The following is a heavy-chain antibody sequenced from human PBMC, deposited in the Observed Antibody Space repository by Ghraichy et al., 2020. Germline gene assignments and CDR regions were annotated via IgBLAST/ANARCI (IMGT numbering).Heavy chain of an antibody. CDR1: GFTFRSYG. V-gene: IGHV3-30*02. D-gene: IGHD1-26*01. J-gene: IGHJ3*02. Sequence: GGSLRLSCTASGFTFRSYGMHWVRQAPGKGLEWVAFIRYDGSNKYYADSVKGRFTISRDNSKNTLYLQMNSLSAEDTAVYYCAKEQRSYGTFDICGQGTMVTVSS. CDR2: IRYDGSNK. CDR3: AKEQRSYGTFDI.